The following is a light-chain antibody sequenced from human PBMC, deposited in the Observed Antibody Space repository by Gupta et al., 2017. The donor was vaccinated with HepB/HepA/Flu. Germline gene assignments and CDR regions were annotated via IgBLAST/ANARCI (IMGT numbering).Light chain of an antibody. J-gene: IGKJ2*01. CDR2: GAS. V-gene: IGKV3-20*01. CDR3: QQFASSPYT. CDR1: QTISNSS. Sequence: EIVLTQSPGTLPLSPGERATLSCRASQTISNSSLAWYQHKPGQAPRLLIYGASSRTTGIPDRFSGSGSGTDFTLTISRLEPEDFAVYYCQQFASSPYTFGQGTRLEI.